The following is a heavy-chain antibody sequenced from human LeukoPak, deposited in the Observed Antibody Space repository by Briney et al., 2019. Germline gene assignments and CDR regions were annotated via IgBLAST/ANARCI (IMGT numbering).Heavy chain of an antibody. CDR3: VRSWGTGWFDP. D-gene: IGHD3-16*01. Sequence: GSLRLSCAASGFTFSSYWMNWVRQAPGKGPVWVSRINGDGSSTNYADSVKGRFTISRDNAKNTLSLQINTLSAEDTAVYYCVRSWGTGWFDPWGQGTLVTVSS. CDR1: GFTFSSYW. J-gene: IGHJ5*02. V-gene: IGHV3-74*01. CDR2: INGDGSST.